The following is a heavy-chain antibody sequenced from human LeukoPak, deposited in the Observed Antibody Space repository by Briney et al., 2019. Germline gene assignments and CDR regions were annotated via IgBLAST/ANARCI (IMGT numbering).Heavy chain of an antibody. CDR2: ISYDGSTT. CDR3: ARDTGDGVTPPDYYYYMDV. J-gene: IGHJ6*03. Sequence: GGSLRLSCAASGFTFSRNAMHWVRQTPGKGLEWVAVISYDGSTTYYSDSVKGRFTISRDNSKSTLYLQMNSLRAEDTAVFYCARDTGDGVTPPDYYYYMDVWGTGTTVTVSS. CDR1: GFTFSRNA. D-gene: IGHD5-24*01. V-gene: IGHV3-30*04.